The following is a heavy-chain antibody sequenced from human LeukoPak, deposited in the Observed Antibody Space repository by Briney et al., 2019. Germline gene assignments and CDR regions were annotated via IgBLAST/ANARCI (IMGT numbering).Heavy chain of an antibody. J-gene: IGHJ4*02. CDR3: ARGGAAAAGVDY. CDR1: GYTFTSYG. V-gene: IGHV1-3*01. CDR2: INAGNGNT. Sequence: ASVKVSCKASGYTFTSYGISWVRQAPGQGLEWMGWINAGNGNTKYSQKFQGRVTITRDTSASTAYMELSSLRSEDTAVYYCARGGAAAAGVDYWGQGTLVTVSS. D-gene: IGHD6-13*01.